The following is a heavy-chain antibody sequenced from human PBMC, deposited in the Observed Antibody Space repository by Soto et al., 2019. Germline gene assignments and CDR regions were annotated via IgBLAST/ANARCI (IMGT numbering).Heavy chain of an antibody. Sequence: EMKLVESGGGLVQPGRSLRLSCAASGFTFDDFAMHWLRQAPGKGLEWVSGINWNSGDIDYADSVRGRFTISRDNAKNVLYLQMNSRRAADAALYYCVKEIGASVTYSYVDLWGRGTLVTVS. J-gene: IGHJ2*01. D-gene: IGHD1-26*01. CDR1: GFTFDDFA. CDR2: INWNSGDI. CDR3: VKEIGASVTYSYVDL. V-gene: IGHV3-9*01.